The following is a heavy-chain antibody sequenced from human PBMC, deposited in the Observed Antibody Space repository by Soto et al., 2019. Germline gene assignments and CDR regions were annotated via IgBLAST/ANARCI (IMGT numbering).Heavy chain of an antibody. J-gene: IGHJ4*02. CDR3: AKKPVRYYDFWSGYLD. Sequence: GGSLRLSCAASGFTFSSYAMSWVRQAPGKGLEWVSAISGSGGGTYYADSVKGRFTISRDNSKNTLYLQMNSLRAEDTAVYYCAKKPVRYYDFWSGYLDWGQGTLVTVSS. CDR1: GFTFSSYA. V-gene: IGHV3-23*01. D-gene: IGHD3-3*01. CDR2: ISGSGGGT.